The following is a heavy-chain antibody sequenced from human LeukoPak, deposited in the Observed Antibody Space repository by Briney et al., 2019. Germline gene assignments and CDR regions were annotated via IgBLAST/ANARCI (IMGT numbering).Heavy chain of an antibody. V-gene: IGHV5-51*01. Sequence: GESLKISCKGSGYSFTSYWIGWVRQMPGKGLEWMGIIYPGDSDHRYSPSFQGQDTISADKSISTAYLQWSSLKASDTAMYYCARLTYDFWSGYSTGLDYWGQGTLVTVSS. D-gene: IGHD3-3*01. CDR2: IYPGDSDH. CDR1: GYSFTSYW. J-gene: IGHJ4*02. CDR3: ARLTYDFWSGYSTGLDY.